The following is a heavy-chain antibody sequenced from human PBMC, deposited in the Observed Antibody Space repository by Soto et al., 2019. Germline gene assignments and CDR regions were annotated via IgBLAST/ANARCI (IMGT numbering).Heavy chain of an antibody. CDR1: GGTFSSYA. CDR2: IIPIFGTA. J-gene: IGHJ6*02. V-gene: IGHV1-69*13. CDR3: ARGSQPYYSSSWYYYGMDV. Sequence: ASVKVSCKASGGTFSSYAISWVRQAPGQGLEWMGGIIPIFGTANYAQKFQGRVTITADESTSTAYMELSSLRSEDTAVYYCARGSQPYYSSSWYYYGMDVWGQGTTVTVSS. D-gene: IGHD6-13*01.